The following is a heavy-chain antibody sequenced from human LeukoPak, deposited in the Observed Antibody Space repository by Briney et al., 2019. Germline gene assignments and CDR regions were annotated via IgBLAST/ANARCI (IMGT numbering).Heavy chain of an antibody. D-gene: IGHD3-3*01. V-gene: IGHV4-38-2*02. CDR2: IYHSGTT. CDR3: ARGGKADFWSGYSMGYYYYYYMDV. CDR1: GYSISSGYY. J-gene: IGHJ6*03. Sequence: SETLSLTCTVSGYSISSGYYWGWIRQPPGKGLEWIGSIYHSGTTFYNPSLKSRVTISVDTSKNQFSLKLSSVTAADTAVYYCARGGKADFWSGYSMGYYYYYYMDVWGKGTTVTVSS.